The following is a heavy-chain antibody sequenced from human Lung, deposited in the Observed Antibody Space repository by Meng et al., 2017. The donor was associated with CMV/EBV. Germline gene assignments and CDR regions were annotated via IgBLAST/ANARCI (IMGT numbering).Heavy chain of an antibody. CDR3: ARQAPDNWFDP. CDR2: SSYDGTT. V-gene: IGHV4-31*11. J-gene: IGHJ5*02. Sequence: CAVSTGAVSCGGYCWSWIRQHAERGLEWIGYSSYDGTTHYNPSLRSRVSISVDKSKNQFSLKLNSVTAADTAVYYCARQAPDNWFDPWGQGALVTVSS. CDR1: TGAVSCGGYC.